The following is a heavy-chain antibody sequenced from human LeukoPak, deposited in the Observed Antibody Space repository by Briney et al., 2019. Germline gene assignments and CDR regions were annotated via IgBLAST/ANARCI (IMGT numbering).Heavy chain of an antibody. CDR2: IGSTGSTK. D-gene: IGHD3/OR15-3a*01. V-gene: IGHV3-11*01. CDR1: GFTFSDYY. Sequence: TGGSLRLSCAASGFTFSDYYMSWIRQAPGKGLEWVSYIGSTGSTKYYADSVKGRFTISRDNANNSLYLQMNSLRSDDTAVYYCAITLWTNPYDSWGQGTLVTVSS. J-gene: IGHJ4*02. CDR3: AITLWTNPYDS.